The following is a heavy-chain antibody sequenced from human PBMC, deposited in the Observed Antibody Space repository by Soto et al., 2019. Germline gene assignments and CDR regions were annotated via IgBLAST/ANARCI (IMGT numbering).Heavy chain of an antibody. J-gene: IGHJ5*02. Sequence: QVTLKESGPELVKPTETLTLTCTVSGFSLSDAKMGVSWIRQPPGKALEWLAHVFSNDDKFYSTSLRSRLTISKDTSKSQVVLTMTNMAPVDTAIYFCARIWRSGGSQLWFDPWGQGTLVTVSS. V-gene: IGHV2-26*01. CDR1: GFSLSDAKMG. CDR3: ARIWRSGGSQLWFDP. CDR2: VFSNDDK. D-gene: IGHD2-15*01.